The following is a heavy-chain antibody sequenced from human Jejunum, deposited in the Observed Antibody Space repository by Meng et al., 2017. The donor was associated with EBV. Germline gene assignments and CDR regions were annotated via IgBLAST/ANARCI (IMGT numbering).Heavy chain of an antibody. J-gene: IGHJ5*02. CDR1: GFSLTTRGVG. CDR2: IYWNGDE. CDR3: AQRILRAGFDP. Sequence: ITLKESGHALVKPAQTVTLTCTFSGFSLTTRGVGVGWIRQPPAKALEWLALIYWNGDEHYSPSLRTRLTISKVTSKNQVVLTMTDMDPVDTATYYCAQRILRAGFDPWGQGVLVTVSS. D-gene: IGHD5/OR15-5a*01. V-gene: IGHV2-5*01.